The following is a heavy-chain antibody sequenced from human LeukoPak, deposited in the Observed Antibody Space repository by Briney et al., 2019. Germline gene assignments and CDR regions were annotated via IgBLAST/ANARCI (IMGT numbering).Heavy chain of an antibody. V-gene: IGHV1-69*05. J-gene: IGHJ6*03. Sequence: SVKVSCKASRGTFSSDAISCVRQAPGQRLEWMVRIIPIFGTANYAQKVQGRVTITTDESTSTAYMELSSLRSEDTAVYYCARTVVTGYYYYYYMDVWGKGTTVTVSS. CDR3: ARTVVTGYYYYYYMDV. D-gene: IGHD2-21*02. CDR2: IIPIFGTA. CDR1: RGTFSSDA.